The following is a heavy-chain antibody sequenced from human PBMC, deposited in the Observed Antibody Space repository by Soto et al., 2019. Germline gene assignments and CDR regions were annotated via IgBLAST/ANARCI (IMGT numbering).Heavy chain of an antibody. CDR3: ANGCSSTSCYGTLFDY. Sequence: GGSLRLSCAASGFTFSSYAMSWVRQAPGKGLEWVSAISGSGGSTYYADSVKGRFTISRDNSKNTLHLQMNSLRAEDTAVYYCANGCSSTSCYGTLFDYWGQGTLVTVSS. D-gene: IGHD2-2*01. V-gene: IGHV3-23*01. J-gene: IGHJ4*02. CDR1: GFTFSSYA. CDR2: ISGSGGST.